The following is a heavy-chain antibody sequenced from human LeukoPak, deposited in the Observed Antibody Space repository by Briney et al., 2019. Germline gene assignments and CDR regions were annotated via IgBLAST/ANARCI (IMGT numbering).Heavy chain of an antibody. V-gene: IGHV4-39*01. CDR2: IYYSGCT. Sequence: SETLSLTCTVSGGSISSSIYYWGWIRQPPGKGLEGIGSIYYSGCTYYNPPLKSRVTISVDSSKNQFALKLSSGTAADTAVYYCARREGVNAFDIWGQGTMVTVSS. CDR3: ARREGVNAFDI. J-gene: IGHJ3*02. D-gene: IGHD3-10*01. CDR1: GGSISSSIYY.